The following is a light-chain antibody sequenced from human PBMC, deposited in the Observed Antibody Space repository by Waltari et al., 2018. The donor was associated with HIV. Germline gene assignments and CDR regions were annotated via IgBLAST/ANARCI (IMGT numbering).Light chain of an antibody. CDR1: SSHIGAGYA. V-gene: IGLV1-40*01. Sequence: QSVLTQPPSVSGAPGQRVTISCTGSSSHIGAGYAVHWYQQLPGTAPKLLIYGNSNRPSGVPDRFSGSKSGTSASLAITGLQAEDEADYYCQSYDSSLSGSVFGGGTKLTV. CDR3: QSYDSSLSGSV. CDR2: GNS. J-gene: IGLJ2*01.